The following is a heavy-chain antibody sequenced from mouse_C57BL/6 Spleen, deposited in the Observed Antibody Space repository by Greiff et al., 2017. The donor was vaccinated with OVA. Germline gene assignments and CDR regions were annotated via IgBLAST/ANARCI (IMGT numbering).Heavy chain of an antibody. V-gene: IGHV1-22*01. CDR2: INPNNGGT. D-gene: IGHD2-4*01. J-gene: IGHJ4*01. Sequence: VQLQQSGPELVKPGASVKMSCKASGYTFTDYNMHWVKQSHGKSLEWIGYINPNNGGTSYNQKFKGKATLTVNKSSSTAYMELRSLTSEDSAVYYCARGHDYDVYYYAMDYWGQGTSVTVSS. CDR3: ARGHDYDVYYYAMDY. CDR1: GYTFTDYN.